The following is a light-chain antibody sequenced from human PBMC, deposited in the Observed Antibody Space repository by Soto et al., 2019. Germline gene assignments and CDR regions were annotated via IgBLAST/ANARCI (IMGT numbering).Light chain of an antibody. Sequence: ERVMTQSPATLSVSPGERATLSCRASQSVSSNLAWYQQKPGQAPRLLIYGASTRATGIPARFSGSGSGTEFTLTISSLQSEDFAVYFCQQYNNWPGTFGHGTKVEIK. CDR3: QQYNNWPGT. J-gene: IGKJ1*01. CDR2: GAS. CDR1: QSVSSN. V-gene: IGKV3-15*01.